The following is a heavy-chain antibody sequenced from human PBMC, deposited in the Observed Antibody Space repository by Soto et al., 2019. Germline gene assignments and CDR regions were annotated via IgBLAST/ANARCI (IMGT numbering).Heavy chain of an antibody. CDR1: GGSISSYY. D-gene: IGHD3-22*01. J-gene: IGHJ5*02. CDR3: ARRVDYYDSSGYYNWFDP. Sequence: SETLSLTCTVSGGSISSYYWSWIRQPPGKGLEWIGYIYYSGSTNYNPSLKSRVTISVDTSKNQFSLKLSSVTAADTAVYYCARRVDYYDSSGYYNWFDPWGQGTLVTVSS. V-gene: IGHV4-59*08. CDR2: IYYSGST.